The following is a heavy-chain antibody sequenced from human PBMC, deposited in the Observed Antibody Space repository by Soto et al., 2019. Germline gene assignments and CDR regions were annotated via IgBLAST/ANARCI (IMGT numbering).Heavy chain of an antibody. CDR3: ARMGCSSTSCLYYYYYYMDV. Sequence: SETLSLTCTVSGASISSGNYYWTWIRQHPGKGLEWIGYIYYSGSTYYNPSLKSRVTISVDTSKSQFSLKLSSVTAADTAVYYCARMGCSSTSCLYYYYYYMDVWGKGTTVTVSS. J-gene: IGHJ6*03. CDR1: GASISSGNYY. CDR2: IYYSGST. V-gene: IGHV4-31*03. D-gene: IGHD2-2*01.